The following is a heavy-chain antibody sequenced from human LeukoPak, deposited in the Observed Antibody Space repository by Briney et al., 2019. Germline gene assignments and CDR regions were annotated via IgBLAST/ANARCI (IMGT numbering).Heavy chain of an antibody. CDR1: GITLSRYA. CDR2: ISSISNYI. D-gene: IGHD3-9*01. CDR3: ASDQSIGTDLRYFFDY. V-gene: IGHV3-48*02. J-gene: IGHJ4*02. Sequence: PGGSLRLSCAASGITLSRYAMNWVRQAPGKGLEWVSYISSISNYIQYADSVKGRFTISRDDAKNSLYLRMNSLRDEDTAVYYCASDQSIGTDLRYFFDYWGQGTLVTVSS.